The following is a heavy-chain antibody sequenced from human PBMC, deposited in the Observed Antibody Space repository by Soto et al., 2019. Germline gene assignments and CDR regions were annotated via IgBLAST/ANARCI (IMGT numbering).Heavy chain of an antibody. CDR1: RFTFRSYA. J-gene: IGHJ4*02. Sequence: GGSLRLSCVASRFTFRSYAMSWVRQAPGKGLEWVSGINPGGSSTFYADSVRGRFTISRDNAKNTVYLQMNSLRVEDTAKYYGVKEWTQRRALGYWGQGTTVTVSS. CDR2: INPGGSST. V-gene: IGHV3-23*01. CDR3: VKEWTQRRALGY. D-gene: IGHD5-12*01.